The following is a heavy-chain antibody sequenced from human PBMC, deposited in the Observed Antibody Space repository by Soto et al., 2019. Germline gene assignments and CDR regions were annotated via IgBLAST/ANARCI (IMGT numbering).Heavy chain of an antibody. Sequence: PSETLSLTCTVSGGSLGSYYWSWIRQPPGKGLEWIGYVFYTGRANYNASLKSRVTISLDTSNYQFSLKLSSVTAAATAVYYCGRDGDGRMTTTTDYHNGMDCWGPGTTVTVSS. D-gene: IGHD4-4*01. CDR1: GGSLGSYY. CDR2: VFYTGRA. J-gene: IGHJ6*02. CDR3: GRDGDGRMTTTTDYHNGMDC. V-gene: IGHV4-59*01.